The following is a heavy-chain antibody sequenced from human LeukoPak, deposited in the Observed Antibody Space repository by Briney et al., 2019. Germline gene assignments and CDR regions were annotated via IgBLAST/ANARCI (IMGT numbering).Heavy chain of an antibody. CDR1: GGSFSGYY. CDR3: ARVANVVVPAARYNWFDP. V-gene: IGHV4-34*01. J-gene: IGHJ5*02. Sequence: PSETLSLTCAVYGGSFSGYYWSWIRKPPGKGLEWIGEISHSGSTNYNPSLKSRVTISVDTSKNQFSLKLSSVTAADTAVYYCARVANVVVPAARYNWFDPWGQGTLVTVSS. CDR2: ISHSGST. D-gene: IGHD2-2*01.